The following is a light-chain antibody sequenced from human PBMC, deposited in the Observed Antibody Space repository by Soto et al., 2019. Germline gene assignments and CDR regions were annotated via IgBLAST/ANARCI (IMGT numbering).Light chain of an antibody. CDR3: SSYTVSSTYV. J-gene: IGLJ1*01. CDR2: EVS. CDR1: SSDVGAYNY. V-gene: IGLV2-14*01. Sequence: QSALTQPASVSGSPGQSITISCTGTSSDVGAYNYVSWYQQHPGNAPKLMIYEVSNRPSGVSIRFSGSKSGNTASLTISGLQAEDEADYFCSSYTVSSTYVFCTGTKVTVL.